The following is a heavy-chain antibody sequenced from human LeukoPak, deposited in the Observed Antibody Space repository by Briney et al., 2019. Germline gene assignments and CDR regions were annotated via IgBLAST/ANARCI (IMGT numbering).Heavy chain of an antibody. J-gene: IGHJ4*02. D-gene: IGHD6-19*01. Sequence: SETLSLTCTVSGGPISSYYWSWIRQPAGKGLEWIGRIYTSGSTNYNPSLKSRVTMSVDTSKNQFSLKLSSVTAADTAVYYCARGGGGQWLVLGGFDYWGQGTLVTVSS. V-gene: IGHV4-4*07. CDR1: GGPISSYY. CDR2: IYTSGST. CDR3: ARGGGGQWLVLGGFDY.